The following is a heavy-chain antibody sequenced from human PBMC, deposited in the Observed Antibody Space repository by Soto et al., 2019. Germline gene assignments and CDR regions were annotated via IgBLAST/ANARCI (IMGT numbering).Heavy chain of an antibody. CDR1: GYTFTSYW. CDR3: ARHEASLGSTY. D-gene: IGHD2-2*01. J-gene: IGHJ4*02. CDR2: INPGDSDI. V-gene: IGHV5-51*01. Sequence: GESLKLSCTGSGYTFTSYWIGWVRQMPGKGLEWMGIINPGDSDIRYSPSFQGQVTISADKSITTAYLQWSSLKASDTAMYYCARHEASLGSTYWGQGTLVTVSS.